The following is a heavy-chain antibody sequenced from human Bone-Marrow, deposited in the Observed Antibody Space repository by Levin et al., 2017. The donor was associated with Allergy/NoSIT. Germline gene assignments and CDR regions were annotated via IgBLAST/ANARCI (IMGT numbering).Heavy chain of an antibody. CDR2: ISYDGSNK. V-gene: IGHV3-30*04. Sequence: GGSLRLSCAASGFTFSSYAMHWVRQAPGKGLEWVAVISYDGSNKYYADSVKGRFTISRDNSKNTLYLQMNSLRAEDTAVYYCARDRDSSSWFYFDYWGQGTLVTVSS. CDR1: GFTFSSYA. D-gene: IGHD6-13*01. J-gene: IGHJ4*02. CDR3: ARDRDSSSWFYFDY.